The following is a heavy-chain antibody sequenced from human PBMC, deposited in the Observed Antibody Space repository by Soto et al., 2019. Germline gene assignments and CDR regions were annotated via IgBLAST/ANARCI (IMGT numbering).Heavy chain of an antibody. CDR1: GGSISSYY. CDR3: ARVGDFYYDSSGSNNWFDP. D-gene: IGHD3-22*01. CDR2: IYYSGST. Sequence: PSETLSPTCTVPGGSISSYYWSWIRQPPGKGLEWIGYIYYSGSTNYNPSLKSRVTISVDTSKNQFSLKLSSVTAADTAVYYCARVGDFYYDSSGSNNWFDPWGQGTLVTVSS. J-gene: IGHJ5*02. V-gene: IGHV4-59*01.